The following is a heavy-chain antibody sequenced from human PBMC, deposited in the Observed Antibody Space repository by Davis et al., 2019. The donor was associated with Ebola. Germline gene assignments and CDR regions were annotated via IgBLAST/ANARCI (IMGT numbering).Heavy chain of an antibody. CDR1: GGTFSTYD. Sequence: AASVKVSCKASGGTFSTYDINRVRQAPGQGLEWMGRIIPMVGTATYAQKFQGRVTITADKSTSTAYMEMSGLRSEDTAVYYCARGGTWNLDYGMDVWGQGTTVTVSS. J-gene: IGHJ6*02. CDR2: IIPMVGTA. V-gene: IGHV1-69*04. D-gene: IGHD1-1*01. CDR3: ARGGTWNLDYGMDV.